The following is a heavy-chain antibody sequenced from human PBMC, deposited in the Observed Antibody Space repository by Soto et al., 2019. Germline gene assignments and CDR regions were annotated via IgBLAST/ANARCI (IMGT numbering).Heavy chain of an antibody. V-gene: IGHV1-69*01. CDR1: GDSFSSYA. Sequence: QVQLVQSGAELKKPGSSVRVFCKISGDSFSSYAISWVRQAPGEGLEWVGGIIPIFETANYAQKFQGRVTITAVESTTTAYMEVTRLRPEDTAIFYCAASDSSSWQHDYWGQGTLITVSS. D-gene: IGHD6-13*01. CDR2: IIPIFETA. J-gene: IGHJ4*02. CDR3: AASDSSSWQHDY.